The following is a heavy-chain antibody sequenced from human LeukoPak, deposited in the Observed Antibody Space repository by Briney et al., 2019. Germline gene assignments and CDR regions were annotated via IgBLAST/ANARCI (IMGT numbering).Heavy chain of an antibody. J-gene: IGHJ4*02. CDR2: IIPIFGTA. CDR3: ARVGVLGYCSSTSCYTDY. Sequence: GASVKVSCKASRYTFTSYDINWVRQATGQGLEWMGWIIPIFGTANYAQKFQGRVTITTDESTSTAYMELSRLRSDDTAVYYCARVGVLGYCSSTSCYTDYWGQGTLVTVSS. CDR1: RYTFTSYD. V-gene: IGHV1-69*05. D-gene: IGHD2-2*02.